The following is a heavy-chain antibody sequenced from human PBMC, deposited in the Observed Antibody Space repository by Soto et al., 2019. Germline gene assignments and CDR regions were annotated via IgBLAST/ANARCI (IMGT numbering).Heavy chain of an antibody. Sequence: QVQLVQSGAEVKKPGSSVKVSCKASGGTFSSYAISWVRQAPGQGLEWMGGIIPIFGTANYAQKFQGRVTITADKSTRPAYMELSSLRAEDTAVYYCARLAAAGRPNFDYWGQGTLVTVSS. J-gene: IGHJ4*02. V-gene: IGHV1-69*06. D-gene: IGHD6-13*01. CDR2: IIPIFGTA. CDR3: ARLAAAGRPNFDY. CDR1: GGTFSSYA.